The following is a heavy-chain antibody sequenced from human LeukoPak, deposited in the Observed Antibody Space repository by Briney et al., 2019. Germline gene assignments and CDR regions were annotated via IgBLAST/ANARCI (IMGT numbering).Heavy chain of an antibody. Sequence: GASVKVSCKASGYTFTGYYMHWVRQAPGQGLEWMGWINPNSGGTNYAQNFQGRVTMTRDTSISTAYMGLSRLRSDDTAVYYCARGHYDFWSTYAFSGTYDAFDIWGQGTMVTVSS. V-gene: IGHV1-2*02. J-gene: IGHJ3*02. D-gene: IGHD3-3*01. CDR1: GYTFTGYY. CDR3: ARGHYDFWSTYAFSGTYDAFDI. CDR2: INPNSGGT.